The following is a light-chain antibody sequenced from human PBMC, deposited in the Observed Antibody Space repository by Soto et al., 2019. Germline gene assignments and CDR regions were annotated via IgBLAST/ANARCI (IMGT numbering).Light chain of an antibody. CDR2: GAS. Sequence: EIVKTQSPATLSVTPGERATLSCRASQSVSSNLAWYQQKPGQAPRLLIYGASTRATGIPARISGSGSGTEFTLTISSLQSKDFAVYYCQQYNNWPSWTFGQGTKVDIK. CDR1: QSVSSN. V-gene: IGKV3-15*01. J-gene: IGKJ1*01. CDR3: QQYNNWPSWT.